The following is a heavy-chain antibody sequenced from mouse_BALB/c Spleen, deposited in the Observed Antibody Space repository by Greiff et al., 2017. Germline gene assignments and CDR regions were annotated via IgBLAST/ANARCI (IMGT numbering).Heavy chain of an antibody. V-gene: IGHV14-3*02. CDR2: IDPANGNT. D-gene: IGHD3-3*01. CDR1: GFNIKDTY. CDR3: APVGGDAMDY. J-gene: IGHJ4*01. Sequence: VQLKESGAELVKPGASVKLSCTASGFNIKDTYMHWVKQRPEQGLEWIGRIDPANGNTKYDPKFQGKATITADTSSNTAYLQLSSLTSEDTAVYYCAPVGGDAMDYWGQGTSVTVSS.